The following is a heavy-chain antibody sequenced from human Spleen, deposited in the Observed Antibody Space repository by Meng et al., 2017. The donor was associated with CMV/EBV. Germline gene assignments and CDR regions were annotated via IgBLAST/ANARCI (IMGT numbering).Heavy chain of an antibody. CDR2: ISYDGSNK. V-gene: IGHV3-30-3*01. Sequence: VQLVESGGGVVQPGRSLRLSCAASGFTFSSYAMHWVRQAPGKGLEWVAVISYDGSNKYYADSVKGRFTISRDNSKNTLYLQMNSLRAEDTAVYYCARYKGIAYWGQGTLVTVSS. D-gene: IGHD1-14*01. J-gene: IGHJ4*02. CDR1: GFTFSSYA. CDR3: ARYKGIAY.